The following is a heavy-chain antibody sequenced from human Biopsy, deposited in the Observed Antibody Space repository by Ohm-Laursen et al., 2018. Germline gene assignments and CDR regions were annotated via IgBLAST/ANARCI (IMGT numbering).Heavy chain of an antibody. J-gene: IGHJ4*02. D-gene: IGHD3-10*01. CDR3: AHGSGSYYKWDF. CDR1: CDSISRSY. Sequence: TLSLTCTLSCDSISRSYWSWIRQSPGKGLEWVGHIFDRGTTNYNPSLKSRVTMSVDTSKKQFSLRMTSVTAADTAVYYCAHGSGSYYKWDFWGRGTLVTVSS. V-gene: IGHV4-59*08. CDR2: IFDRGTT.